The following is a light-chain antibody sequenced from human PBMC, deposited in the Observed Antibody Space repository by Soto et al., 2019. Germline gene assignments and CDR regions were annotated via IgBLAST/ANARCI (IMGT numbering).Light chain of an antibody. V-gene: IGKV1-27*01. CDR1: QAINNY. Sequence: DIQMTQSPSSLSASVGDRVTITCRASQAINNYLAWYQQKPGNVPTLLISAASTLQSGVPSRFSGSGSGTDFTLTISSLQPEDVATYYCQKFNAVPTFGGGTKVEI. CDR3: QKFNAVPT. J-gene: IGKJ4*01. CDR2: AAS.